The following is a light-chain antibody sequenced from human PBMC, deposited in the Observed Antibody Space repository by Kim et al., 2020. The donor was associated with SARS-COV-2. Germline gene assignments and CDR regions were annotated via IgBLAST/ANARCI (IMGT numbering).Light chain of an antibody. Sequence: DIQLTQSPSFLSASVGDRVTITCRASQGINTYLAWYQQKPGKAPKVLIYAESTLQGGIPSRFSGSGSGTEFTLTISSLQPEDFATYYCQQLKTYPITFGQGTRLEIK. CDR2: AES. J-gene: IGKJ5*01. CDR1: QGINTY. CDR3: QQLKTYPIT. V-gene: IGKV1-9*01.